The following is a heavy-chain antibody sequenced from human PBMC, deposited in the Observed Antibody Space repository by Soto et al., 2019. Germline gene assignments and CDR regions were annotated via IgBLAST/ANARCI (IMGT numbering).Heavy chain of an antibody. CDR1: GYTFTSYG. CDR3: PRDHHGDYSSDY. CDR2: ISAYNGNT. V-gene: IGHV1-18*01. D-gene: IGHD2-21*02. J-gene: IGHJ4*02. Sequence: QVQLVQSGAEVKKPGASVKVSCTASGYTFTSYGISWVRQAPGQGLEWMGWISAYNGNTNYAQKLQGRVTMTTDTATSTAYMEPRSLISDDTAVYDCPRDHHGDYSSDYWGQGTLVTVSS.